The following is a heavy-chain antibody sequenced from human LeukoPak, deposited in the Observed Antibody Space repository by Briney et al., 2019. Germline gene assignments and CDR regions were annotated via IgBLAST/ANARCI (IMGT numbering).Heavy chain of an antibody. Sequence: ASVKVSCKASGYTFTSYYMHWVRHAPGQWLEWMGIINPSGGSTSYAQKFRSRVTMTRDTATSTVYMELSSLRSEDTAVYYCARYCSSTSCSTGSDAFDIWGQRTMVTVSS. J-gene: IGHJ3*02. CDR2: INPSGGST. CDR3: ARYCSSTSCSTGSDAFDI. D-gene: IGHD2-2*01. V-gene: IGHV1-46*01. CDR1: GYTFTSYY.